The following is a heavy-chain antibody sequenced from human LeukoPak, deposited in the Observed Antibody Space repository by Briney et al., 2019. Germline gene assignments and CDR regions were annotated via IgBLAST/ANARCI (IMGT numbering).Heavy chain of an antibody. CDR1: GFTFSSYA. V-gene: IGHV3-23*01. CDR2: ISGSGGST. J-gene: IGHJ4*02. D-gene: IGHD3-22*01. CDR3: AKSHDSSGYYFKTVFDY. Sequence: GGSLRLSCAASGFTFSSYAMGWVRQAPGKGLEWVSAISGSGGSTYYADSVKGRFTISRDNSKNTLYLQMNSLRAEDTAVYYCAKSHDSSGYYFKTVFDYWGQGTLVTVSS.